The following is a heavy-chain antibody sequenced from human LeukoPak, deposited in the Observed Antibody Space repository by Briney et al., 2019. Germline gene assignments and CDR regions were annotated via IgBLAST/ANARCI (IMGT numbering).Heavy chain of an antibody. Sequence: GGSLRLSCAASGFTFGDYWMNWVRQPPGKGLEWVANIKQDGSEKNYVDSVKGRFTISRDNSKNTLYLQMNSLRAEDTAVYYCARQTKRASSSFDYWGQGTLVTVSS. D-gene: IGHD6-13*01. CDR1: GFTFGDYW. CDR3: ARQTKRASSSFDY. V-gene: IGHV3-7*03. J-gene: IGHJ4*02. CDR2: IKQDGSEK.